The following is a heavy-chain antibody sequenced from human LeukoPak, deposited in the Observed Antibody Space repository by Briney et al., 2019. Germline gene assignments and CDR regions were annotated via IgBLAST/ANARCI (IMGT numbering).Heavy chain of an antibody. V-gene: IGHV1-69*13. CDR3: ASLAAAAYYFDY. D-gene: IGHD6-13*01. Sequence: GASVKVSCKASGGTFSSYATSWVRQAPGQGLEWMGGIIPIFGTANYAQKFQGRVTITADESTSTAYMELSSLRSEDTAVYYCASLAAAAYYFDYWGQGTLVTVSS. CDR1: GGTFSSYA. CDR2: IIPIFGTA. J-gene: IGHJ4*02.